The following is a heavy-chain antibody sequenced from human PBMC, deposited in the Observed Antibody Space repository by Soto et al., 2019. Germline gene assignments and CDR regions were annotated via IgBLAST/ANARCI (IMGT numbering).Heavy chain of an antibody. CDR3: ARGLVAELGGFDF. Sequence: QVQLVQSGAEVKKPGSSVKVSCKPSGGTFNGYIITWVRQAPGQGLEWIGGIIFTFNTANYAEKFQGRVSLSADQGTSTAYMELTILTSEDTAVFYSARGLVAELGGFDFWGQGTLVSVSS. D-gene: IGHD1-26*01. J-gene: IGHJ4*02. CDR1: GGTFNGYI. V-gene: IGHV1-69*01. CDR2: IIFTFNTA.